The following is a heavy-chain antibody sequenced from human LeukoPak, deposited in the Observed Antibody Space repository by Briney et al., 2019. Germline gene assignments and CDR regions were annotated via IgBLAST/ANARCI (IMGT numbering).Heavy chain of an antibody. D-gene: IGHD3-22*01. CDR2: ISGSGGST. J-gene: IGHJ3*02. Sequence: GGTLRLSCAATGFTFSSYGMSWVRQAPGKGLEWVSAISGSGGSTYYADSVKGRFTISRDNSKNTLYLQMNSLRAEDTAVYYCAKVRMITMIAYDAFDIWGQGTMVTVSS. CDR1: GFTFSSYG. CDR3: AKVRMITMIAYDAFDI. V-gene: IGHV3-23*01.